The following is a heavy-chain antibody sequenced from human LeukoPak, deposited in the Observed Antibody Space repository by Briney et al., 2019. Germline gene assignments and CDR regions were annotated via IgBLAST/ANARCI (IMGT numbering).Heavy chain of an antibody. CDR2: ISSLSNYI. J-gene: IGHJ4*02. CDR1: GFTFSSYW. CDR3: ARERQLERLAFGKEGSAFDY. D-gene: IGHD1-1*01. V-gene: IGHV3-21*01. Sequence: GGSLRLSCAASGFTFSSYWMSWVRQAPGKGLEWVSSISSLSNYIYYEDSVKGRFTISRDYAKNSLYLQMNSLRAEDTAVYYCARERQLERLAFGKEGSAFDYWGQGTLVTVSS.